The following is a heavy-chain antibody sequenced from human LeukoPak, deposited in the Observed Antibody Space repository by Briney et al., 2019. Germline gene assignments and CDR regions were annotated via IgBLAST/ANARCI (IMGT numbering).Heavy chain of an antibody. Sequence: NPGGSLRLSCAASGFTFSNYNMNWVRQAPGKGLEWVSSITSTSSYIYYADSVKGRFTISRDNAKNSLYLQMNSLRAEDTALYFCARDPYSGNYGNYYYYYMDVWGKGTTVTISS. CDR3: ARDPYSGNYGNYYYYYMDV. J-gene: IGHJ6*03. CDR1: GFTFSNYN. D-gene: IGHD1-26*01. CDR2: ITSTSSYI. V-gene: IGHV3-21*01.